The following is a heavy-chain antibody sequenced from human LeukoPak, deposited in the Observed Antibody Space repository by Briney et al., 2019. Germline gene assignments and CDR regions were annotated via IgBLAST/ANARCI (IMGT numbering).Heavy chain of an antibody. CDR3: APSAFDY. CDR2: ISDSGGSA. V-gene: IGHV3-23*01. J-gene: IGHJ4*02. CDR1: GFTFSSYA. Sequence: GGSLRLSCAASGFTFSSYAMRWVRQAPGKGLEWVSTISDSGGSAYYADSVKGRFTISRDNSKNTLFLQMNSLRAEDTAVYYCAPSAFDYWGQGTLVTVSS.